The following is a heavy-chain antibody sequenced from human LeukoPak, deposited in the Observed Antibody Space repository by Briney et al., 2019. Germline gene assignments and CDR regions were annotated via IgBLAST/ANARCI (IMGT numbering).Heavy chain of an antibody. V-gene: IGHV4-39*01. D-gene: IGHD3-3*01. CDR2: IYYTGST. CDR3: ARRRLEGDTFDI. J-gene: IGHJ3*02. Sequence: SETLSLTCTVSGGSVSSNDYYWGWIRQPPGKGLGWIGSIYYTGSTYYTPSLKSGVTISIDTSKNLFSLNLSSVTAADTAVYYCARRRLEGDTFDIWGQGTMVTVSS. CDR1: GGSVSSNDYY.